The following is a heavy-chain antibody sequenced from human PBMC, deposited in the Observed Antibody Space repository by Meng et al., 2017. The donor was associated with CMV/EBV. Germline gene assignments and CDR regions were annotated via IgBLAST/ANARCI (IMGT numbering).Heavy chain of an antibody. CDR2: ISAYNGNT. V-gene: IGHV1-18*01. CDR1: GGTFSSYS. Sequence: QLVQSGAEVKKPGSSVKVSCKASGGTFSSYSIRWVRQAPGQGLEWMGWISAYNGNTNYAQKLQGRVTMTTDTSTSTAYMELRSLRSDDTAVYYCARDLRPSTSPLDLWGRGTLVTAPQ. CDR3: ARDLRPSTSPLDL. D-gene: IGHD2-2*01. J-gene: IGHJ2*01.